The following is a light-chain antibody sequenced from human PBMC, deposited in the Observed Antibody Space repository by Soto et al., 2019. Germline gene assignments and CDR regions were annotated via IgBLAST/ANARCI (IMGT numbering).Light chain of an antibody. CDR3: AAWDDSLSGVG. CDR1: SSNIGSNY. J-gene: IGLJ2*01. CDR2: RSN. V-gene: IGLV1-47*01. Sequence: QSVLTQPPSASGTPGQRVTISCSGSSSNIGSNYVFWYQQLPGTAPKLLIYRSNQRPSGVPDRFSGSKSGTSASLAISGLRSEDEAEYSCAAWDDSLSGVGFGRGTKLAV.